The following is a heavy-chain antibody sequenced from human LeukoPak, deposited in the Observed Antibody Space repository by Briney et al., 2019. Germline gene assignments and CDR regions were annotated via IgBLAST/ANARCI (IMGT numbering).Heavy chain of an antibody. J-gene: IGHJ6*02. CDR3: ARGGYDFWSGLRFYGMDV. V-gene: IGHV3-7*01. CDR1: GFTFSSYW. CDR2: IKQDGSEK. Sequence: GGSLRLSCAASGFTFSSYWMSWVRQAPGKGLEWVANIKQDGSEKYYVDSVKGRFTISRDNAKNTLYLQMNSLRAEDTAVYYCARGGYDFWSGLRFYGMDVWGQGTTVTVSS. D-gene: IGHD3-3*01.